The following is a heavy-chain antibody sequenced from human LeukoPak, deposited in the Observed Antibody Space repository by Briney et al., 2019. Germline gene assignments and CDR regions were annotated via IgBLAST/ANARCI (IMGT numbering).Heavy chain of an antibody. J-gene: IGHJ4*02. CDR3: ATWEPYGDYYYFDY. V-gene: IGHV1-69*13. CDR2: MIPIFGTA. Sequence: ASVKVSCKASGGTFGSYAISWVRQAPGQGLEWMGGMIPIFGTANYAQKFQGRVTITADEPTSTAYMELSSLRSEDTAVYYCATWEPYGDYYYFDYWGQGTLVTFSS. CDR1: GGTFGSYA. D-gene: IGHD4-17*01.